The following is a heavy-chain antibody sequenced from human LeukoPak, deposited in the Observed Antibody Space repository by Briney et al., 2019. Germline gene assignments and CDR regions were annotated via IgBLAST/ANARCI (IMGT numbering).Heavy chain of an antibody. CDR3: ATLSGPGETHDY. Sequence: GRSLRLSCAASGFTLSSYGIHWVRQAPGKGLGWVAVISYDGSNKYYVDSVKGRFTISRDNSKNTLSLQMNTLRAEDTAVYYCATLSGPGETHDYWGQGTLVTVSS. CDR2: ISYDGSNK. V-gene: IGHV3-30*03. CDR1: GFTLSSYG. D-gene: IGHD3-16*01. J-gene: IGHJ4*02.